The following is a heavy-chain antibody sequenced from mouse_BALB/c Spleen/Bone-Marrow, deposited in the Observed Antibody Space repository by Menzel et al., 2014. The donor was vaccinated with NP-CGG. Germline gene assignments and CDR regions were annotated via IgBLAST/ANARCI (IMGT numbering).Heavy chain of an antibody. Sequence: EVQLQQSGAELVKPGASVKLSCTASGFNIXDTYMHWVKQRPEQGLEWIGRIDPANGNTKYDPKFQGKATITADTSSNTAYLQLSSLTSEDTAVYYCAAYCYGSSYGFAYWGQGTLVTVSA. D-gene: IGHD1-1*01. V-gene: IGHV14-3*02. CDR3: AAYCYGSSYGFAY. CDR1: GFNIXDTY. J-gene: IGHJ3*01. CDR2: IDPANGNT.